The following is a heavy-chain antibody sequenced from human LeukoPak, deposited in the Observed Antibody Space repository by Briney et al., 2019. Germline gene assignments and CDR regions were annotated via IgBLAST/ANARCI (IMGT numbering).Heavy chain of an antibody. CDR2: ISSSSTTI. D-gene: IGHD2-15*01. J-gene: IGHJ3*02. V-gene: IGHV3-48*01. CDR1: GFTFDDYA. CDR3: AQAYCSGGSCYSGDAFDI. Sequence: PGGSLRLSCAASGFTFDDYAMHWVRQAPGKGLEWVSYISSSSTTIYYADSVKGRFTISRDNAKNSLYLQMNSLRAEDTAVYYCAQAYCSGGSCYSGDAFDIWGQGTMVTVSS.